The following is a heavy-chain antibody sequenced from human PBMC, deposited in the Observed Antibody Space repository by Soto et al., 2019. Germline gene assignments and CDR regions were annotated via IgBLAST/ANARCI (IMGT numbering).Heavy chain of an antibody. CDR3: ARAECSKPNCLTAYYSYGLDV. CDR2: INNDGSNA. V-gene: IGHV3-74*01. J-gene: IGHJ6*02. D-gene: IGHD2-2*01. Sequence: GGSLRLSCRGSGFTFSNSWMHWVRHTPGKGLVWVSRINNDGSNAAYADSVKGRFTISRDNARNSLFLQMNSLRAEDTAVYYCARAECSKPNCLTAYYSYGLDVWGQGTTVTVSS. CDR1: GFTFSNSW.